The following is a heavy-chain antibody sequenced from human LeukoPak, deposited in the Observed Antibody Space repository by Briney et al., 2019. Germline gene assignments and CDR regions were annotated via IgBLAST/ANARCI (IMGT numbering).Heavy chain of an antibody. CDR3: AREERLRWTAY. V-gene: IGHV3-11*01. CDR2: ISSSGSVI. D-gene: IGHD4-23*01. Sequence: GGPLRLPCAASGFPLSDYYMRWIRQAPAKGLEGLSYISSSGSVIQYADSVTGRFTVSRDNAKNSLYLQMNSLRAEDTAVYYCAREERLRWTAYWGQGTLVTVSS. J-gene: IGHJ4*02. CDR1: GFPLSDYY.